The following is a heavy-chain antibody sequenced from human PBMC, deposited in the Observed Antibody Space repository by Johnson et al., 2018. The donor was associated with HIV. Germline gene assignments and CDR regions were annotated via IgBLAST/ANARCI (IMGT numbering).Heavy chain of an antibody. V-gene: IGHV3-15*01. J-gene: IGHJ3*02. CDR1: GFTFSNAW. CDR3: TTDSGYRAFDI. D-gene: IGHD5-12*01. Sequence: VQLLESGGGVVQPGGSLRLSCAASGFTFSNAWMTWVRQAPGKGLGWVGRIKSKTDGGTTDYAAPVKGRFIISRYESKNTLYLQMNSLKTEDTAVYYCTTDSGYRAFDIWGQGTMVTVSS. CDR2: IKSKTDGGTT.